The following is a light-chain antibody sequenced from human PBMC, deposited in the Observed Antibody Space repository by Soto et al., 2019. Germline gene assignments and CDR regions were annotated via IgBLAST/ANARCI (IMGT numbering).Light chain of an antibody. J-gene: IGLJ2*01. V-gene: IGLV2-14*03. CDR2: DVN. CDR1: SSDVGAYNY. Sequence: QSALTQPASVSGSPGQSITISCTGTSSDVGAYNYVSWYQQHPGKVPKLIIYDVNNRPSGVSNRFSGSKSGNTASLTISGLQAEDEADYYCSSYISTSTLVFGGGTKLTVL. CDR3: SSYISTSTLV.